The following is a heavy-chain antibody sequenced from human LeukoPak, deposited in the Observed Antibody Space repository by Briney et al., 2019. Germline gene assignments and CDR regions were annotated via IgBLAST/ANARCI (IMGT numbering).Heavy chain of an antibody. CDR2: INPNSGGT. D-gene: IGHD5-12*01. CDR1: GYTFTVYY. V-gene: IGHV1-2*02. CDR3: ARAEGPKYSYGYYFDY. Sequence: ASVKVSRKASGYTFTVYYMHWVRQAPAQGLEWMGWINPNSGGTNYAQKLQGRVTMTRDTSISTAYMELSRLRSEDTAVYYCARAEGPKYSYGYYFDYWGQGTLVTVSS. J-gene: IGHJ4*02.